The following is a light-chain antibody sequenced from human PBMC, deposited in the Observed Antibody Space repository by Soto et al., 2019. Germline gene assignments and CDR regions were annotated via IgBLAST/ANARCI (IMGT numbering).Light chain of an antibody. CDR3: QQYNNWWT. J-gene: IGKJ1*01. CDR2: GAS. CDR1: QSVSSS. V-gene: IGKV3-15*01. Sequence: EVVMTQSPATLSMSPGERATLSCRASQSVSSSLAWYQQKPRQAPRLLIYGASTRATGIPDRFSGSGSETEFTLTISSLQAEDFASYYCQQYNNWWTFGQGTKVEIK.